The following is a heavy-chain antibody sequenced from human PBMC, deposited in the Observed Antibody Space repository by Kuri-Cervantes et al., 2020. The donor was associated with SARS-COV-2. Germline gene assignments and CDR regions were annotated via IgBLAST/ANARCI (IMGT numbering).Heavy chain of an antibody. CDR2: IGPSNTYI. CDR1: GFIFSDYY. Sequence: LSLTCTASGFIFSDYYMTWIRQAPGKGLEWVSGIGPSNTYIYYADSVKGRFTISRDNAKNSLYLQMNSLRVEDTALYYCARAYGDYVFREGLDSWGQGTLVTVSS. D-gene: IGHD4-17*01. V-gene: IGHV3-11*06. J-gene: IGHJ4*02. CDR3: ARAYGDYVFREGLDS.